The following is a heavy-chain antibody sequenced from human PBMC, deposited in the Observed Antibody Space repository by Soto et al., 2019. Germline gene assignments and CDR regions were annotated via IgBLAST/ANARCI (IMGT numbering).Heavy chain of an antibody. CDR2: FYPGDSDT. CDR3: ARQGNGAEGFDY. CDR1: GYYFPSYW. V-gene: IGHV5-51*01. D-gene: IGHD4-17*01. J-gene: IGHJ4*02. Sequence: GESLKISCKGSGYYFPSYWIGWVRQMPGKGLEWMGIFYPGDSDTRYSPSFQGQVTISADRSISTAYLQWSSLRPSDTAMYYCARQGNGAEGFDYWGQGTLVTVSS.